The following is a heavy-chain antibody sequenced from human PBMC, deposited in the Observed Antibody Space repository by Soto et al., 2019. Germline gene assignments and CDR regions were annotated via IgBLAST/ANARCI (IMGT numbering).Heavy chain of an antibody. CDR2: MNPNSGNT. J-gene: IGHJ4*02. CDR3: ARVGGLRDSENY. D-gene: IGHD3-10*01. CDR1: GYTFTSYD. Sequence: ASVKVSCKASGYTFTSYDINRARQATGQGLEWMGWMNPNSGNTGYAQKFQGRVTMTRNTSISTAYMELSSLRSEDTAVYYCARVGGLRDSENYWGQGTLVTVSS. V-gene: IGHV1-8*01.